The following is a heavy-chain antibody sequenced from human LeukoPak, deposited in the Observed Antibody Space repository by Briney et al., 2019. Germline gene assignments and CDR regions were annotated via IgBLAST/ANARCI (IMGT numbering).Heavy chain of an antibody. CDR3: ARVRAAAIPYYFDY. V-gene: IGHV4-39*07. J-gene: IGHJ4*02. D-gene: IGHD6-13*01. CDR1: GGSISSSSYY. CDR2: IYYSGST. Sequence: SETLSLTCTVSGGSISSSSYYWGWIRQPPGKGLEWIGSIYYSGSTYYNGPLKSRVSISVDTSKNKLSLKVSSVTAADTAVYYCARVRAAAIPYYFDYWGQGTLVTVSS.